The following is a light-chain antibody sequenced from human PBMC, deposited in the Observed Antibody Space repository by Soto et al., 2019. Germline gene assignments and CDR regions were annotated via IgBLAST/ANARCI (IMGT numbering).Light chain of an antibody. CDR1: QSVSSD. J-gene: IGKJ3*01. CDR2: DAS. Sequence: EIVLTQSPATLYLSPGERATLSCRASQSVSSDLAWYQQKPGQAPRLLIYDASNRATGIPARFSGSGSGTDFTLTMRSLEPEDCAVYYCQQRSDFPPLTFVPGTKWISN. V-gene: IGKV3-11*01. CDR3: QQRSDFPPLT.